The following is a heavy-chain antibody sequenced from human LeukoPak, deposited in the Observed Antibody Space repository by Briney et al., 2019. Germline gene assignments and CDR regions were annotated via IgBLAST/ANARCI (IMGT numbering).Heavy chain of an antibody. Sequence: GGSLRLSCAASGFTFSSYSMNWVRQAPGKGLEWVSSISSSSSYIYYADSVKGRFTISRDNAKNSLYLQMNSLRAEDTAVYYCARTPVVTATEFDYWGQGTLVTVSS. D-gene: IGHD2-21*02. V-gene: IGHV3-21*01. CDR2: ISSSSSYI. CDR3: ARTPVVTATEFDY. CDR1: GFTFSSYS. J-gene: IGHJ4*02.